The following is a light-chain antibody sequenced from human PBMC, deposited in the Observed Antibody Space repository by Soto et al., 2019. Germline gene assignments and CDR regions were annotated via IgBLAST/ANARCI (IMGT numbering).Light chain of an antibody. CDR3: TSYTTGRIWV. J-gene: IGLJ3*02. V-gene: IGLV2-14*01. CDR1: SDDVGHYNY. CDR2: EVS. Sequence: QSALTQPASVSGSPGQSITISCTGSSDDVGHYNYVSWYQQHPGKAPKLMIYEVSNRPSGVSNRVSGSKSGNTASLIISGLQAEYEADYYCTSYTTGRIWVFVGGTKLTVL.